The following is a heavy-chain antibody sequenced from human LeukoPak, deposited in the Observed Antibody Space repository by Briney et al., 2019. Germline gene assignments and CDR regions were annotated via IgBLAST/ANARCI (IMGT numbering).Heavy chain of an antibody. CDR2: IIPIFGTA. J-gene: IGHJ4*02. Sequence: ASVKVSCKASGGTFSSYAISWVRQAPGQGLEWMGGIIPIFGTANYAQKFKGRVTITTDESTSTAYMELSSLRSEDTAVYYCASPGGSSGYKTRLPEPSAFDYWGQGTLVTVSS. CDR1: GGTFSSYA. V-gene: IGHV1-69*05. CDR3: ASPGGSSGYKTRLPEPSAFDY. D-gene: IGHD3-22*01.